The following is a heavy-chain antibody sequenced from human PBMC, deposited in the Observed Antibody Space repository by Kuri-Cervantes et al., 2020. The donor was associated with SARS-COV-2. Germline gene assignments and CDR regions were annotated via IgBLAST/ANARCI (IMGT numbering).Heavy chain of an antibody. V-gene: IGHV3-23*01. CDR1: GFTFSSYA. CDR2: ISGSGGST. Sequence: GESLKISCAASGFTFSSYAMSWVRQAPGKGLEWVSAISGSGGSTYYADSVKGRFTISRDNSKNTLYPQMNSLRAEDTAVYYCAKEGFFYGSGRHFDYWGQGTLVTVSS. CDR3: AKEGFFYGSGRHFDY. J-gene: IGHJ4*02. D-gene: IGHD3-10*01.